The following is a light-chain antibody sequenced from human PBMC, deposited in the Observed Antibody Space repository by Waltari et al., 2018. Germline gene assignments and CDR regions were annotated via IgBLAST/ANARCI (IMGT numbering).Light chain of an antibody. CDR1: QSISTY. Sequence: DFQMTQSPSSLSASVGDRVTITCRASQSISTYLNWYQQKPGKAPNLLIYAASSLQSGVPSRFSGNGSGTDFTLTISSLQPEDFATYYCQQSYSPLTFGGGTKVEIK. CDR2: AAS. CDR3: QQSYSPLT. J-gene: IGKJ4*01. V-gene: IGKV1-39*01.